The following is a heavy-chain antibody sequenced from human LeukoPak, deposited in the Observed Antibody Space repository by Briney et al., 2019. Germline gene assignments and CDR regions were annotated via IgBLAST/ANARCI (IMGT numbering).Heavy chain of an antibody. J-gene: IGHJ3*02. V-gene: IGHV3-23*01. CDR1: GFTFSSYA. D-gene: IGHD3-22*01. Sequence: GGSLRLSCAASGFTFSSYAMSWVRQAPGKGLEWVSAISGSGGSTYYADSVKGRFTISRDNSKNTLYLQMNSLRAEDTAVYYCAKGSPTNGVRGTHMIVVVPPPQDIWGQGTMVTVSS. CDR2: ISGSGGST. CDR3: AKGSPTNGVRGTHMIVVVPPPQDI.